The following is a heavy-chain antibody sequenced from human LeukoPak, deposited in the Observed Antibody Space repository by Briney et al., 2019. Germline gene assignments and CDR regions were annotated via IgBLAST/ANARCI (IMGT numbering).Heavy chain of an antibody. Sequence: GGSLRLSCSASGFTFSSYAMHWVRQAPGKGLEYVSAISSNGGSTYYADSVKGRFTISRDNSKNTLYLQMSSLRAEDTAVYYCLTEYYYDSSGYSEYFQNWGQGTLVTVS. CDR1: GFTFSSYA. CDR3: LTEYYYDSSGYSEYFQN. D-gene: IGHD3-22*01. V-gene: IGHV3-64D*09. CDR2: ISSNGGST. J-gene: IGHJ1*01.